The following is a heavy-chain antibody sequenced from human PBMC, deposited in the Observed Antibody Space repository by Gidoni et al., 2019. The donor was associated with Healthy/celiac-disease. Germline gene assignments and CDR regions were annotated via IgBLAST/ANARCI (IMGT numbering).Heavy chain of an antibody. CDR2: ISGSGGST. Sequence: EVQLLESGGGLVQPGGSLRLSCAASGFTFSSYAMSWVRQAPGQGLEWVSAISGSGGSTYYADSVKGRFTISRDNSKNTLYLQMNSLRAEDTAVYYCAKDQELTGDYHQGYYYYGMDVWGQGTTVTVSS. D-gene: IGHD4-17*01. J-gene: IGHJ6*02. CDR1: GFTFSSYA. V-gene: IGHV3-23*01. CDR3: AKDQELTGDYHQGYYYYGMDV.